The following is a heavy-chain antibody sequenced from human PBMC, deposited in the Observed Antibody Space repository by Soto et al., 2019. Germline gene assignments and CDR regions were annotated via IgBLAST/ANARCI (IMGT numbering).Heavy chain of an antibody. CDR3: AKGGLGDCSTTSCLFHFDC. J-gene: IGHJ4*02. CDR2: IWYGGSNK. D-gene: IGHD2-2*01. V-gene: IGHV3-33*06. CDR1: GFTFSSYG. Sequence: GGSLRLSCAASGFTFSSYGMHWVRQAPGKGLEWVAVIWYGGSNKYYADSVKGRFTISRDNSKNTLYLQMNSLRAEDTAVYYCAKGGLGDCSTTSCLFHFDCWGLGALVTVSS.